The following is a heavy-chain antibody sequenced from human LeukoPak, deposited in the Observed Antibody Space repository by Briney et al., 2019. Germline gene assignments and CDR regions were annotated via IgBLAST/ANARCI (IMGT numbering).Heavy chain of an antibody. D-gene: IGHD3-22*01. CDR3: ARRGYYDSSGYYEYFQH. CDR1: GFTFSSYA. V-gene: IGHV3-30-3*01. Sequence: GGSLRLSCAASGFTFSSYAMHWVRQAPGKGLEWVAVTSYDGSNKYYADSVKGRFTISRDNSKNTLYLQMNSLRAEDTAVYYCARRGYYDSSGYYEYFQHWGQGTLVTVSS. CDR2: TSYDGSNK. J-gene: IGHJ1*01.